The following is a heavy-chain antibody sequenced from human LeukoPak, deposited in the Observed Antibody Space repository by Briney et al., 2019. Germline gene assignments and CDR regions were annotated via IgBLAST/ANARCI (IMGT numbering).Heavy chain of an antibody. Sequence: SETLSLTCTVSGGSISSYYWSWIRQPPGKGLEWIGHIYYSGSTNYNPSLKSRVTISVDTSKNQFSLRLSSVTAADTAVYYCAGYCSSTSCNYWYFDLWGRGTLVTVSS. CDR2: IYYSGST. J-gene: IGHJ2*01. V-gene: IGHV4-59*08. D-gene: IGHD2-2*01. CDR1: GGSISSYY. CDR3: AGYCSSTSCNYWYFDL.